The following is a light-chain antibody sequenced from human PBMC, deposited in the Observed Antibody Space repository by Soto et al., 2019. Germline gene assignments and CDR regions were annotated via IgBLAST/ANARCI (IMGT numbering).Light chain of an antibody. CDR2: GIS. CDR1: QSVSSY. Sequence: EIVMTQSPATLSVSPGERATLSCRASQSVSSYLAWYQQKPGQAPRLLMYGISTRATGIPARFSGSGSGTEFTLTISSLQSEDFAIYYCQQHNNWPLTFGGGTKVEIK. V-gene: IGKV3-15*01. CDR3: QQHNNWPLT. J-gene: IGKJ4*01.